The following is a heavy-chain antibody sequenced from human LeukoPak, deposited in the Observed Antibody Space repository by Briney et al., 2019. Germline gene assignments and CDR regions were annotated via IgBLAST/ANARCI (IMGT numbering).Heavy chain of an antibody. CDR2: IYTSGST. J-gene: IGHJ4*02. CDR1: GGSISSGSYY. CDR3: ARTTVTVSHFDY. D-gene: IGHD4-17*01. V-gene: IGHV4-61*02. Sequence: SQTLSLTCTVSGGSISSGSYYWSWIRQPAGKGLEWIGRIYTSGSTNYNPSLKSRVTISVDTSKNQFSLKLRSVTAADTAVYYCARTTVTVSHFDYWGQGTLVTVSS.